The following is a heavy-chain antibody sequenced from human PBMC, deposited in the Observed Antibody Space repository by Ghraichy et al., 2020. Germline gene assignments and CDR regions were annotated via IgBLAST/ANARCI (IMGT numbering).Heavy chain of an antibody. D-gene: IGHD3-10*01. J-gene: IGHJ3*02. Sequence: SETLSLTCAVSGGSISSGCYSWSCILQPPGRGLEWIGYIYHSGSTYYNPSLKSRVTISVDRSKNQFSLKLSSVTAADTAVYYCASSPLGNYGSGSYYNEDAFDIWGQGTIVTVSP. CDR2: IYHSGST. CDR1: GGSISSGCYS. CDR3: ASSPLGNYGSGSYYNEDAFDI. V-gene: IGHV4-30-2*01.